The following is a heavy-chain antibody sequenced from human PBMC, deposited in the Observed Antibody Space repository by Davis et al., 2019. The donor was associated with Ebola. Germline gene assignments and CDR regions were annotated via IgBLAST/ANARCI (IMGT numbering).Heavy chain of an antibody. Sequence: GESLKISCAASGFTFSSYGMHWVRQAPGKGLEWVAVIWYDGSNKYYADSVKGRFTISRDNSKNTLYLQMNSLRVEDTAVYYCVRDSGYYSHDYWGHGTLVTVSS. CDR2: IWYDGSNK. D-gene: IGHD5-12*01. J-gene: IGHJ4*01. CDR3: VRDSGYYSHDY. V-gene: IGHV3-33*01. CDR1: GFTFSSYG.